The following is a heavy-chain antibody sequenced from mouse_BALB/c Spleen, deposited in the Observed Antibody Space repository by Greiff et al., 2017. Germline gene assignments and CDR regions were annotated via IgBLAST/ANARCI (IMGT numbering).Heavy chain of an antibody. CDR2: ISYDGSN. V-gene: IGHV3-6*02. Sequence: ESGPGLVKPSQSLSLTCSVTGYSITSGYYWNWIRQFPGNKLEWMGYISYDGSNNYNPSLKNRISITRDTSKNQFFLKLNSVTTEDTATYYCARDYYGSSLAWFAYWGQGTLVTVSA. J-gene: IGHJ3*01. CDR3: ARDYYGSSLAWFAY. D-gene: IGHD1-1*01. CDR1: GYSITSGYY.